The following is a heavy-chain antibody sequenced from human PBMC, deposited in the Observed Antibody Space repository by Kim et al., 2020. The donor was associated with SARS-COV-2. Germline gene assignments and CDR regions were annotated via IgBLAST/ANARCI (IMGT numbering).Heavy chain of an antibody. V-gene: IGHV3-23*01. J-gene: IGHJ4*02. CDR3: AKEAYSGYDWEAYFDY. D-gene: IGHD5-12*01. CDR1: GFTFSSYA. Sequence: GGSLRLSCAASGFTFSSYAMSWVRQAPGKGLEWVSAISGSGGSTYYADSVKGRFTISRDNSKNTLYLQMNSLRAEDTAVYYCAKEAYSGYDWEAYFDYWGQGTLVTVSS. CDR2: ISGSGGST.